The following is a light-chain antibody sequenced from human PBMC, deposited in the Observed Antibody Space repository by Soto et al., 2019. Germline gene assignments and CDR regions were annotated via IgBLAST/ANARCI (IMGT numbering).Light chain of an antibody. CDR1: QTISSW. J-gene: IGKJ1*01. V-gene: IGKV1-5*03. CDR3: QHYNSYSEA. CDR2: KAS. Sequence: DIQMTQSPSTLSGSVGDRVTITCRASQTISSWLAWYQQKPGKDPKLLIYKASTLKSGVPSRFSGSGSGTEFTLTISSLQPDEFATYDCQHYNSYSEAFGQGTKVDIK.